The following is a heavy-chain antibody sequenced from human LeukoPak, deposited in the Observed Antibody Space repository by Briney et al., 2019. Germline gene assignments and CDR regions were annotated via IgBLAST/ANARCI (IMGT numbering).Heavy chain of an antibody. Sequence: PSETLSLTCTVSGGSINAYYWSWIRHPPGKGLEWGAYVRDNGENNYNPSLKSRVAISVDTPNNQISLRLNFVTAADTAIYYCARQPANTAAFDIWGLGTMVTVSS. CDR1: GGSINAYY. V-gene: IGHV4-59*08. J-gene: IGHJ3*02. CDR2: VRDNGEN. D-gene: IGHD5-18*01. CDR3: ARQPANTAAFDI.